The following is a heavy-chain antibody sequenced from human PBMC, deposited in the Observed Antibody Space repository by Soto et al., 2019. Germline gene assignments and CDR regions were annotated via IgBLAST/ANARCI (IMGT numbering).Heavy chain of an antibody. CDR1: GFTFSSYG. Sequence: QVQLVESGGGVVQPGRSLRLSCAASGFTFSSYGMHWVRQAPGKGLEWVAVIWYDGSNKYYADSVKGRFTISRDNSKNTLYLQMNSLRAEDTAVYYCARIDGYNPLRYYYGMDVWGQGTTVTVSS. J-gene: IGHJ6*02. D-gene: IGHD5-12*01. CDR2: IWYDGSNK. V-gene: IGHV3-30*19. CDR3: ARIDGYNPLRYYYGMDV.